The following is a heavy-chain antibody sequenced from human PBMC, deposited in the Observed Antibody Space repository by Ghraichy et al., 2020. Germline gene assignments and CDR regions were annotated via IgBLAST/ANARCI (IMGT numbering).Heavy chain of an antibody. J-gene: IGHJ6*02. V-gene: IGHV3-7*01. Sequence: GGSLRLSLTCVASGFTFSSYWMSWVRQAPGRGLEWVANIKPDGSEGSSVDSVKGRFTISRDNAQNSLYLQMNSLRAEDTAVYYCAITMDRGVISIYYYGMDVWGQGTTVTVSS. D-gene: IGHD3-10*01. CDR1: GFTFSSYW. CDR2: IKPDGSEG. CDR3: AITMDRGVISIYYYGMDV.